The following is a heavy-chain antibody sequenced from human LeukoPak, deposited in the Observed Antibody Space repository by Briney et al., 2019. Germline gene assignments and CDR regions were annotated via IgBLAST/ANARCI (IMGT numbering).Heavy chain of an antibody. CDR3: ARGVGIVAYYYYMDV. D-gene: IGHD1-26*01. CDR2: INHSGST. V-gene: IGHV4-34*01. Sequence: SETLSLTCAVYGGSFSGYYWSWIRQPPGKGLEWIGEINHSGSTNYYPSLKSRVTISVDTSKNQFSLKLSSVTAADTAVYYCARGVGIVAYYYYMDVWGKGTTVTVS. J-gene: IGHJ6*03. CDR1: GGSFSGYY.